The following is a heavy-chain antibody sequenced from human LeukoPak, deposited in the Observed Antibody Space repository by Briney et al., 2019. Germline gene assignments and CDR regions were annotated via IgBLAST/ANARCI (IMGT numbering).Heavy chain of an antibody. Sequence: SETLSLTXTVSGGSTSSYFWSWIRQPAGKGLEWIGRIYTNENTNYNPSLKSRVTMSVDTSKNQFSLKLSSVTAADTAVYYCAREATWTGSPYYFDYWGQGTLVTVSS. CDR3: AREATWTGSPYYFDY. V-gene: IGHV4-4*07. J-gene: IGHJ4*02. D-gene: IGHD3/OR15-3a*01. CDR1: GGSTSSYF. CDR2: IYTNENT.